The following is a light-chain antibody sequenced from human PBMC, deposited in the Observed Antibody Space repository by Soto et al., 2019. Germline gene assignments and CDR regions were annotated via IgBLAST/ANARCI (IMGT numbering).Light chain of an antibody. J-gene: IGLJ3*02. CDR1: SSDVGGYTY. CDR2: QVS. Sequence: QSALTQPASVSGSPGQSITISCTGTSSDVGGYTYVSWYQQHPGKAPKLMIYQVSNRPSGISNRFSGSKSGNTASLTISGLQTEDEADYYCSSYTSSNTPVFGGGTKVTVL. CDR3: SSYTSSNTPV. V-gene: IGLV2-14*01.